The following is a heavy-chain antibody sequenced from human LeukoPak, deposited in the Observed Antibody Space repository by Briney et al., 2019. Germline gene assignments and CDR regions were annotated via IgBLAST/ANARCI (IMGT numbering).Heavy chain of an antibody. Sequence: GGSLRLSCAASGFPFSSYWMHRVRQAPGKGLVWVSRIDSNGRSTGYADSVEGRFTISRDNAKNTLYLQMNSLRAEDTAVYYCARDSIGVDGEIDYWGQGTLVTVSS. V-gene: IGHV3-74*01. D-gene: IGHD6-19*01. CDR3: ARDSIGVDGEIDY. CDR1: GFPFSSYW. J-gene: IGHJ4*02. CDR2: IDSNGRST.